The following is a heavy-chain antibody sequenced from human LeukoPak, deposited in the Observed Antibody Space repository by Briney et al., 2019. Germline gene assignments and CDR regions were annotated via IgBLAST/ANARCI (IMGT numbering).Heavy chain of an antibody. Sequence: GGSLSLSCAASGFTFSSYSMNWVRQAPGKGLEWVAVISYDGSNKYYADSVKGRFTISRDNSKNTLYLQMNSLRAEDTAVHYCAREVRKVRDGYNYFDYWGQGTLVTVSS. CDR3: AREVRKVRDGYNYFDY. CDR1: GFTFSSYS. D-gene: IGHD5-24*01. CDR2: ISYDGSNK. J-gene: IGHJ4*02. V-gene: IGHV3-30*03.